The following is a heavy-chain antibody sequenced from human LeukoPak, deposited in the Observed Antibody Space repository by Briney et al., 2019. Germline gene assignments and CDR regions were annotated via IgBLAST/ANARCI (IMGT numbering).Heavy chain of an antibody. CDR3: ARVKRPYSSSWYFDY. CDR1: GGSISSSSYY. D-gene: IGHD6-13*01. Sequence: SETLSLTCTVSGGSISSSSYYWGWIRQPPGKGLEWIGSIYYSGSTYYNPSLKSRVTISVDTSKNQFSLKLSSVTAADTAVYYCARVKRPYSSSWYFDYWSQGTLVTVSS. CDR2: IYYSGST. V-gene: IGHV4-39*07. J-gene: IGHJ4*02.